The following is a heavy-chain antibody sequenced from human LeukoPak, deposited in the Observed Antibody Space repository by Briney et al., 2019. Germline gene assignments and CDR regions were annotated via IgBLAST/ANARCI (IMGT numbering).Heavy chain of an antibody. D-gene: IGHD3-10*01. CDR2: IILIFGAA. CDR1: GGTFSSDA. CDR3: ATWRYGSGSYPFDY. V-gene: IGHV1-69*05. Sequence: SVKVSCKASGGTFSSDAIRWVRQAPGQGPEWMGGIILIFGAANYAQKSQRRVTIHTDESTSTAYMELSSLRSEDTAVYYCATWRYGSGSYPFDYWGQGTLVTVSS. J-gene: IGHJ4*02.